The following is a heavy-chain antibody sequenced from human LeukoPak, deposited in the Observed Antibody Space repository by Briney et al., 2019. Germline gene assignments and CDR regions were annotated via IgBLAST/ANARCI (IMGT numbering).Heavy chain of an antibody. CDR3: AIRLEVQAAGAFDI. J-gene: IGHJ3*02. V-gene: IGHV3-23*01. CDR2: IGSSDGGT. CDR1: GFTFRNYA. D-gene: IGHD2-2*01. Sequence: GGSLRLSCAASGFTFRNYAMTWIRQAPGKGLEWVSTIGSSDGGTYYGDSVKGRFTISRDTPKNTLYLHMNSLRAEDTAVYYCAIRLEVQAAGAFDIWGHGTMVTVSP.